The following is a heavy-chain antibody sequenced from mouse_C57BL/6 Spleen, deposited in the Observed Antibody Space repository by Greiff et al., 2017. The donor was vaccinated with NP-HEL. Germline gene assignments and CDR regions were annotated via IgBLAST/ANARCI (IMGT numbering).Heavy chain of an antibody. V-gene: IGHV5-4*03. CDR2: ISDGGSYT. J-gene: IGHJ2*01. CDR1: GFTFSSYA. CDR3: ASALFDY. Sequence: EVMLVESGGGLVKPGGSLKLSCAASGFTFSSYAMSWVRQTPEKRLEWVGTISDGGSYTYYPDNVKGRFTISRDNAKNNLYLQMSHLKSEDTAMYYCASALFDYWGQGTTLTVSS.